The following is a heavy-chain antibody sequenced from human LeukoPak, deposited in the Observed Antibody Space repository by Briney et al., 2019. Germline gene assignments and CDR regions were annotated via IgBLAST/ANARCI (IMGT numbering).Heavy chain of an antibody. CDR1: VFTFSSYD. CDR2: IGTAGDP. Sequence: GGSLRLSCAASVFTFSSYDMHWVRQAPGKGLEWVSAIGTAGDPYYPGSVTGRFTISRENAKNSLYLQMNSLRAGDTAVYYCARAAYYGSGSYVSYYLDYWGQGTLVTVSS. V-gene: IGHV3-13*05. J-gene: IGHJ4*02. CDR3: ARAAYYGSGSYVSYYLDY. D-gene: IGHD3-10*01.